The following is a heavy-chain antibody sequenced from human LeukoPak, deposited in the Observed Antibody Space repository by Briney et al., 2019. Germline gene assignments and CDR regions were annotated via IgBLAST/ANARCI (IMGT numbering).Heavy chain of an antibody. D-gene: IGHD1-7*01. CDR2: IKEDGSEK. CDR1: GFTFTSYW. CDR3: ARSARTTRTFGY. Sequence: AGGSQRLSCVGSGFTFTSYWMGWVRQAPGKGLEWVAHIKEDGSEKYYVDSVEGLFTISRDNHKNSLHLQMNSMGVEETAIYFCARSARTTRTFGYWGQGALVTVSS. V-gene: IGHV3-7*01. J-gene: IGHJ4*02.